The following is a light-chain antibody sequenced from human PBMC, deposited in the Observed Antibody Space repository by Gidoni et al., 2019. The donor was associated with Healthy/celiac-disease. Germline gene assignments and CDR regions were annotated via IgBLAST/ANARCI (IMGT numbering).Light chain of an antibody. CDR3: QQYGSSLRT. CDR2: GAS. J-gene: IGKJ1*01. CDR1: QRVSSSY. V-gene: IGKV3-20*01. Sequence: IVLTPSPGTLSLSPGAIATLSCRASQRVSSSYLAWYQQKPGQAPRLLIYGASSRATGIPDRFSGSGSGTDFTLTISRLEPEDFAVYYCQQYGSSLRTFGQXTKVEIK.